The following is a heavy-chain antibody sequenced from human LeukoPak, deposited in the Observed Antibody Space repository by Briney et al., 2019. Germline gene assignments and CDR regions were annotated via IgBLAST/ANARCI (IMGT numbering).Heavy chain of an antibody. J-gene: IGHJ6*03. CDR3: ARGRSITIFGVVIYAPYYYYMDV. D-gene: IGHD3-3*01. CDR1: GFTFSYYS. Sequence: GSLRLSCVGSGFTFSYYSMNWVRQPPGKGLEWIGEINHSGSTDYNPSLKSRVTISVDTSKNQFSLKLSSVTAADTAVYYCARGRSITIFGVVIYAPYYYYMDVWGKGTTVTVSS. CDR2: INHSGST. V-gene: IGHV4-34*01.